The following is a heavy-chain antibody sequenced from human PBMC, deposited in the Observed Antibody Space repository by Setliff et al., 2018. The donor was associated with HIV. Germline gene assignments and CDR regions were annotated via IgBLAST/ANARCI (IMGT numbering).Heavy chain of an antibody. D-gene: IGHD4-4*01. CDR3: AKTQTVITVYGPFDS. J-gene: IGHJ4*02. Sequence: PRLSCAASGFTFSSYAMSWVRQAPGKGLEWVSAISGSGGSTYYADSVKGRFTISRDNSNNTVYLQMNSLRAEDTAMYYCAKTQTVITVYGPFDSWGQGTPVTVSS. V-gene: IGHV3-23*01. CDR1: GFTFSSYA. CDR2: ISGSGGST.